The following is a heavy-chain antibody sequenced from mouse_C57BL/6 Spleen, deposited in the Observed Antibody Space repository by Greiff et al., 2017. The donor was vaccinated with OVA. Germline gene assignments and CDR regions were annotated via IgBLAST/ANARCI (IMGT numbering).Heavy chain of an antibody. Sequence: EVQLQESGPGLVKPSQSLSLTCSVTGYSITSGYYWNWIRQFPGNKLEWMGYISYDGSNKYNPSLKNRISITRDTSKNQFFLKLNSVTTEDTATYYCASHWDGAYWGQGTLVTVSA. CDR2: ISYDGSN. D-gene: IGHD4-1*01. CDR1: GYSITSGYY. J-gene: IGHJ3*01. CDR3: ASHWDGAY. V-gene: IGHV3-6*01.